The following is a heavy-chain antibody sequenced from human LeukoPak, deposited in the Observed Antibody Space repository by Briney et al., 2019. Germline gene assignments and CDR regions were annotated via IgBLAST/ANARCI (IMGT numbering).Heavy chain of an antibody. CDR3: ARHWYY. Sequence: SETLSLTCAVSGGSISSSSYYWGWIRQPPGKGLEWIGSIYYSGSTYYNPSLKSRVSISVDTSKNQFSLKPSSVTAADTAVYYCARHWYYWGQGTLVTVSS. V-gene: IGHV4-39*01. CDR2: IYYSGST. CDR1: GGSISSSSYY. D-gene: IGHD2-8*02. J-gene: IGHJ4*02.